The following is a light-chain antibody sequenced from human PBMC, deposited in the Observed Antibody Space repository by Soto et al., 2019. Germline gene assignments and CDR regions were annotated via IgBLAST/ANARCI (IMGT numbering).Light chain of an antibody. CDR3: QQYDNWPHT. J-gene: IGKJ2*01. CDR1: QNLSSN. Sequence: EMVMTQSPATLSVSPGERATLSCRASQNLSSNFAWYQQQPGQAPRLLIYGASTRATGIPAMFSGSGSRTDVPLTISSLQSEYCAVYYCQQYDNWPHTFGQGTKLEIK. V-gene: IGKV3-15*01. CDR2: GAS.